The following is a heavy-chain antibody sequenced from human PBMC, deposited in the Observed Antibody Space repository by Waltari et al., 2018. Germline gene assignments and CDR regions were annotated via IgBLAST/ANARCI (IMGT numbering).Heavy chain of an antibody. J-gene: IGHJ4*02. V-gene: IGHV3-23*01. D-gene: IGHD1-26*01. CDR3: AKLIVGALPFDY. Sequence: EVQLLESGGGLVQPGGSLRLSCAASGFTFSSYAISWVRPAPGKGLEWVSAISGSGGSTYYADSVKGRFTISRDNSKNTLYLQMNSLRAEDTAVYYCAKLIVGALPFDYWGQGTLVTVSS. CDR2: ISGSGGST. CDR1: GFTFSSYA.